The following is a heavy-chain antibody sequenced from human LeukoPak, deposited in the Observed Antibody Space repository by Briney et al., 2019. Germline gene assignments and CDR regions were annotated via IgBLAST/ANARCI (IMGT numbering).Heavy chain of an antibody. CDR3: AILIGAIVVVPAARPPFEYYFDY. CDR1: GFTFSSYG. J-gene: IGHJ4*02. CDR2: IRYDGSNK. Sequence: PGGSLRLSCAASGFTFSSYGMHWVRQAPGKGLEWVAFIRYDGSNKYYADSVKGRFTISRDNSKNTLYLQMNSLRAEDTAVYYCAILIGAIVVVPAARPPFEYYFDYWGQGTLSPSPQ. V-gene: IGHV3-30*02. D-gene: IGHD2-2*01.